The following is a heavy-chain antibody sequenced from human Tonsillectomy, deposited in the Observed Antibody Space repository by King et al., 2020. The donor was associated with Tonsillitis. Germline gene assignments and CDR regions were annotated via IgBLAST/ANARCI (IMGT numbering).Heavy chain of an antibody. Sequence: QLVQSGAEVKKPGSSVKVSCKPSGDTFSTYAISWVRQAPGQGLEWMGGIIPIFRTAIYAQKFRGRVTITANDSTSTAYMELSSLRSGDTAVYYCASSDPDCSGRTCYSGPCDYWGQGTLVTVAS. CDR3: ASSDPDCSGRTCYSGPCDY. CDR1: GDTFSTYA. V-gene: IGHV1-69*12. J-gene: IGHJ4*02. D-gene: IGHD2-15*01. CDR2: IIPIFRTA.